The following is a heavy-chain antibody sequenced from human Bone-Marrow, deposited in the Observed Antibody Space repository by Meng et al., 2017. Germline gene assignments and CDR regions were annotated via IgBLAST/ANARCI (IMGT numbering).Heavy chain of an antibody. CDR3: ASGREEYGGPDY. V-gene: IGHV1-18*01. Sequence: ASVTVSCQASGYTFTSYGISWVRQAPGQGLEWMGLTSAYNGNTNNAQRLQGRVTMTTDTSTSTAYMELRRLGSDDTAVYYCASGREEYGGPDYWGQGTLVTVSS. J-gene: IGHJ4*02. D-gene: IGHD4-23*01. CDR2: TSAYNGNT. CDR1: GYTFTSYG.